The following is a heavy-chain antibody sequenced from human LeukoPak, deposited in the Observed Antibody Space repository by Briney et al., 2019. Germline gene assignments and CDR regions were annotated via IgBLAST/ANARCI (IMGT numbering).Heavy chain of an antibody. CDR1: GFTFSSYG. V-gene: IGHV3-30*02. CDR2: IRSDGSNK. D-gene: IGHD4-23*01. Sequence: PGGSLRLSCAASGFTFSSYGMHWVRQAPGKGLEWVAFIRSDGSNKYYADSVKGRFTISRDNSKNTLYLQMNSLRAEDTAVYYCAKDRGPGVRWYYYYMDVWGKGTTVTISS. CDR3: AKDRGPGVRWYYYYMDV. J-gene: IGHJ6*03.